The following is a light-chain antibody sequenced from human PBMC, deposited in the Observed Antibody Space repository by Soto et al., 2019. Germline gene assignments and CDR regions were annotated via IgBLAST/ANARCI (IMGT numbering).Light chain of an antibody. CDR3: QQSYITPYT. CDR2: AAS. Sequence: DIQMTQSPSSLSASVGDRVTITCRASQSIRSNLNWYQQKPGKAPKLLISAASSLQSGVPSSFIGSGSGTDFTLTITGLQPEAFATYYCQQSYITPYTFGQGTKLEIK. V-gene: IGKV1-39*01. J-gene: IGKJ2*01. CDR1: QSIRSN.